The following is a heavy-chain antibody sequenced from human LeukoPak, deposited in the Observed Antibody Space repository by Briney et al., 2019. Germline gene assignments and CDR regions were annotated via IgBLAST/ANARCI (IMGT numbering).Heavy chain of an antibody. CDR2: INPSGGST. Sequence: ASVKVSCKASGYTFTSYYMHWVRQAPGQGLEWMGIINPSGGSTSYAQKFQGRVTMTRDMSTSTVYMELSSLRSADTAVYYCAMHAYDILTATTELWGQGTLVTVSS. V-gene: IGHV1-46*01. CDR1: GYTFTSYY. J-gene: IGHJ4*02. CDR3: AMHAYDILTATTEL. D-gene: IGHD3-9*01.